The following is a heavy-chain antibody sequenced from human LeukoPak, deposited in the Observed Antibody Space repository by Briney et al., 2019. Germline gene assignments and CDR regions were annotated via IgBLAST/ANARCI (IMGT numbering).Heavy chain of an antibody. CDR2: ISWNSGSI. V-gene: IGHV3-9*01. Sequence: PGGSLRLSCAASGCTFDDYAMHWVRQAPGKGLEWVSGISWNSGSIGYADSVKGRFTISRDNAKNSLYLQMNSLRAEDTAVYYCAKDGPREARAYWGQGTLVTVSS. J-gene: IGHJ4*02. CDR3: AKDGPREARAY. CDR1: GCTFDDYA. D-gene: IGHD1-26*01.